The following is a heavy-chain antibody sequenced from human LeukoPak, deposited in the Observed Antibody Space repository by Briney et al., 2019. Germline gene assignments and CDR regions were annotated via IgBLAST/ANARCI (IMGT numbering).Heavy chain of an antibody. V-gene: IGHV1-69*05. CDR3: ARGGSSDVTLGDYFDY. D-gene: IGHD2-15*01. CDR1: GGTFSSYA. J-gene: IGHJ4*02. CDR2: IIPIFGTA. Sequence: SVKVSCKASGGTFSSYAISWVRQAPGQGLEWMGRIIPIFGTANYAQKFQGRVTITTDESTSTAYMELSSLRSEDTAVYYCARGGSSDVTLGDYFDYWGQGTLVTVPS.